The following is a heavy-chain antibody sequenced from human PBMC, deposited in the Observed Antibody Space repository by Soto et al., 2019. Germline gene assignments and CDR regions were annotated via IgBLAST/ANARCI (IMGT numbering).Heavy chain of an antibody. Sequence: LRLSCAASGFTFDDYVMHWVRQAPGKGLEWVSGISWNSGSIGYADSVKGRFTISRDNAKNSLYLQMNSLRAEDTALYYCAKDAITMVRGVISYYGMDVWGQGTTVTVSS. CDR3: AKDAITMVRGVISYYGMDV. CDR2: ISWNSGSI. CDR1: GFTFDDYV. V-gene: IGHV3-9*01. D-gene: IGHD3-10*01. J-gene: IGHJ6*02.